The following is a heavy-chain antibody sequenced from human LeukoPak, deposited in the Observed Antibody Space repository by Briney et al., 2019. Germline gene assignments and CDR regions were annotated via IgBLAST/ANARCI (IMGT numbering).Heavy chain of an antibody. CDR2: IYYSGST. D-gene: IGHD5-12*01. V-gene: IGHV4-59*12. CDR3: AREGSGYDEFTAYYYGMDV. CDR1: GGPISSYY. Sequence: PSETLSLTCTVSGGPISSYYWSWIRQPPGKGLEWIGYIYYSGSTNYNPSLKSRVTISVDTSKNQFSLKLSSVTAADTAVYYCAREGSGYDEFTAYYYGMDVWGQGTTVTVSS. J-gene: IGHJ6*02.